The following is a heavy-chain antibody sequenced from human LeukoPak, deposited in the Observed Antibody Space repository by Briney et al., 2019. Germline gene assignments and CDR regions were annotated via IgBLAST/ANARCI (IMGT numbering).Heavy chain of an antibody. Sequence: PSETLSLTCAVYGGSFSGYYWSWIRQPPGKGLEWIGEINHSGSTNYNPSLKSRVTISVDTSKNQFSLKLSSVTAADTAVYYCARLPTTYYYGSGSYSGLDPWGQGTLVTVSS. CDR3: ARLPTTYYYGSGSYSGLDP. CDR1: GGSFSGYY. J-gene: IGHJ5*02. D-gene: IGHD3-10*01. V-gene: IGHV4-34*01. CDR2: INHSGST.